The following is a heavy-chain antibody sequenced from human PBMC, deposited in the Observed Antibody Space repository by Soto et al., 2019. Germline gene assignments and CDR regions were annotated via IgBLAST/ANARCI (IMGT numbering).Heavy chain of an antibody. CDR2: IYYSGST. D-gene: IGHD2-15*01. J-gene: IGHJ3*02. CDR3: ARTFVLTDAFAI. V-gene: IGHV4-39*01. Sequence: SETLSLTCTVSGGSISSSSYYWGWIRQPPGKGLEWIGSIYYSGSTYYNPSLKSRVTISVDTSKNQFSLKLSSVTAADTAVYYCARTFVLTDAFAIWGQGTMVT. CDR1: GGSISSSSYY.